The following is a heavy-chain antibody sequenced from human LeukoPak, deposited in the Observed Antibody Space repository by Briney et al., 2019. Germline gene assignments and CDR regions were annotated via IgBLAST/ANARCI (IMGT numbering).Heavy chain of an antibody. Sequence: PGGSLRLSCAASGFTFRNYAMTWVRQTPGRGLEWVSAITGSGGATYCADSVQGGFTLSRDNSKDTLYLQMNSLRAEDTAVYYCAMGRDNVVLGDTYDYWGQGTLVTVSS. CDR2: ITGSGGAT. CDR3: AMGRDNVVLGDTYDY. J-gene: IGHJ4*02. D-gene: IGHD2/OR15-2a*01. CDR1: GFTFRNYA. V-gene: IGHV3-23*01.